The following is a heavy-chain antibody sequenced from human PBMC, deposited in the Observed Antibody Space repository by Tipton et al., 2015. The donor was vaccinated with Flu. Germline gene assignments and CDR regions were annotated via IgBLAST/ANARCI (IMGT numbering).Heavy chain of an antibody. D-gene: IGHD3-10*01. Sequence: TLSLTCTVSGDPMNSFYWSWIRQPAGKGLEWIGRMYASGSTKYNPSLKSRVTMSVDTSKNQLSLKLTSVTAADTAVYYCARGSGSGTEMIFDFWGQGTLVTVSS. CDR1: GDPMNSFY. CDR2: MYASGST. J-gene: IGHJ4*02. V-gene: IGHV4-4*07. CDR3: ARGSGSGTEMIFDF.